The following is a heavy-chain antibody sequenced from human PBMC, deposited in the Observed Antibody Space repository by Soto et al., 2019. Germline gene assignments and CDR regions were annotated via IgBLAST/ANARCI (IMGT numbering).Heavy chain of an antibody. V-gene: IGHV3-30-3*01. Sequence: GGSLRLSCAASGFTFSSYALHWVRQAPGKGLQWVAVISYDGSIRYYVDSVKGRFTISRDNSRNTLSLQVKTLRAEDTAVYFCARDLNQREGRYTQAIDNNYYYGMDVWGQGTTVTVSS. CDR2: ISYDGSIR. CDR3: ARDLNQREGRYTQAIDNNYYYGMDV. CDR1: GFTFSSYA. J-gene: IGHJ6*02. D-gene: IGHD3-16*02.